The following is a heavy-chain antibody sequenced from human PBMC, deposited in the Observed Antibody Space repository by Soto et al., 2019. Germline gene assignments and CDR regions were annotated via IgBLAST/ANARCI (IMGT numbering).Heavy chain of an antibody. CDR3: ARDLGGWPDY. V-gene: IGHV1-3*01. CDR1: GYTFTGFS. J-gene: IGHJ4*02. CDR2: INAGSGNT. D-gene: IGHD2-15*01. Sequence: ASVKVSCKASGYTFTGFSLHWVRQAPGQRLEWMGWINAGSGNTKYSQKFQGRVTITRDTSASTAYMELSSLRSEDTAVYYCARDLGGWPDYWGQGTLVTGSS.